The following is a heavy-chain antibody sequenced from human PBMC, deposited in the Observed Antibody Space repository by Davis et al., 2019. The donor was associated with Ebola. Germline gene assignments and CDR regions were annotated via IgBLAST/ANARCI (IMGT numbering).Heavy chain of an antibody. J-gene: IGHJ6*02. CDR3: ARGEQLVGNYYYYGMDV. CDR2: IGTAGDT. D-gene: IGHD6-6*01. CDR1: GFTFSSYD. V-gene: IGHV3-13*01. Sequence: PGGSLRLSCAASGFTFSSYDMHWVRQATGKGLEWVSAIGTAGDTYYPGSVKGRFTISRENAKNSLYLQMNSLRAGDTAVYYCARGEQLVGNYYYYGMDVWGQGTTVTVSS.